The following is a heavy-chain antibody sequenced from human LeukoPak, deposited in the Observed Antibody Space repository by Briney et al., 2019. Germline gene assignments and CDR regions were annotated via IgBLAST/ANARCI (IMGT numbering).Heavy chain of an antibody. D-gene: IGHD6-13*01. J-gene: IGHJ4*02. CDR3: ARVGYSSSFDL. V-gene: IGHV3-66*01. CDR1: GFTVGSNY. Sequence: PGGSLRLSCAASGFTVGSNYMSWVRQAPGKGLEWVSVIYSGGSTYYADSVKGRFTISRDNAKNSLFLQMNSLRAEDTAVYYCARVGYSSSFDLWGQGTLVTVSS. CDR2: IYSGGST.